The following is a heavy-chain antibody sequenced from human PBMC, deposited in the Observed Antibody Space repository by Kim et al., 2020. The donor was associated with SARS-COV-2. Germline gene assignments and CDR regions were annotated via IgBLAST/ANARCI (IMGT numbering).Heavy chain of an antibody. J-gene: IGHJ4*02. CDR1: GDSIGSYY. D-gene: IGHD3-10*01. Sequence: SETLSLTCTVSGDSIGSYYWTWIRQPPGKGLEWIGYIYYTESTNYNPSLKSRVAISVDTSKNQFSLKLSSVTAADTAVYYCARNYGYGSGSFYSYWGQGILVTVCS. V-gene: IGHV4-59*08. CDR2: IYYTEST. CDR3: ARNYGYGSGSFYSY.